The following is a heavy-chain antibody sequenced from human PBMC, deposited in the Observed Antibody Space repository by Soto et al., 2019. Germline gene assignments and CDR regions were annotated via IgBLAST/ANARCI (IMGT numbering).Heavy chain of an antibody. V-gene: IGHV3-23*01. Sequence: GGSLRLSCAASGVTFSSYAMTWVRQAPGKGLEWVSAISGSGGSTYYADSVKGRFTISRDNSKNTLYLQMNSLRAEDTAVDYYSKDPGYSNYYGIDVWGQGTLVTVSS. J-gene: IGHJ6*02. CDR1: GVTFSSYA. D-gene: IGHD4-4*01. CDR3: SKDPGYSNYYGIDV. CDR2: ISGSGGST.